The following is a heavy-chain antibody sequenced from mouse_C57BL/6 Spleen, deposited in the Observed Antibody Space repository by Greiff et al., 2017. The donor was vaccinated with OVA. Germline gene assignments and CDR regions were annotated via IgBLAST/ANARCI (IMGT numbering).Heavy chain of an antibody. D-gene: IGHD1-1*01. CDR3: ARGDYGSSYGYFDV. V-gene: IGHV1-50*01. CDR1: GYTFTSYW. Sequence: QVHVKQPGAELVKPGASVKLSCKASGYTFTSYWMQWVKQRPGQGLEWIGEIDPSDSYTNYNQKLKGKATLTVDTSSSTAYMQLSSLTSEDSAVYYCARGDYGSSYGYFDVWGTGTTVTVSS. CDR2: IDPSDSYT. J-gene: IGHJ1*03.